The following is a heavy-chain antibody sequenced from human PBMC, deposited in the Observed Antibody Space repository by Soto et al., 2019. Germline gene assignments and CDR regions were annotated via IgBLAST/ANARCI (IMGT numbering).Heavy chain of an antibody. CDR1: GFTFSRNG. CDR3: AREGIDWCKDY. D-gene: IGHD2-8*01. V-gene: IGHV3-48*01. J-gene: IGHJ4*02. CDR2: ISSSSSTI. Sequence: EVQLVESGGGLVQPGGSLRLSCAVSGFTFSRNGMNWVRQAPGKGLEWVSYISSSSSTIYYADSVKGRFTISRDNAKNSLYLQMNSLRAEDTAVYYCAREGIDWCKDYWGQGTLVTVSS.